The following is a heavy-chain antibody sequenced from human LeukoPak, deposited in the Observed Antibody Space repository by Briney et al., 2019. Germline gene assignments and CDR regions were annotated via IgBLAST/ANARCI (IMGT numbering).Heavy chain of an antibody. CDR3: AKDPLCSGGSCYGYFQH. J-gene: IGHJ1*01. Sequence: GGSLRLSCAASGFTFSRYAMTWVRQAPGKGLEWVSIISGSGDSAYYADSVKGRFTISRGNSKNTLYLQMNSLRAEDTAVYYCAKDPLCSGGSCYGYFQHWGQGTLVTVSS. CDR1: GFTFSRYA. V-gene: IGHV3-23*01. D-gene: IGHD2-15*01. CDR2: ISGSGDSA.